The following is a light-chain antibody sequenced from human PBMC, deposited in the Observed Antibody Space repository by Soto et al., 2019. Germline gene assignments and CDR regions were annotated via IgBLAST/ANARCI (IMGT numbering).Light chain of an antibody. J-gene: IGLJ2*01. CDR3: SSYSSSTTTVV. Sequence: HSALTQPAFVSGSPGRSVTTFCTGTSTDVGGFNYVSWYQHLPGRAPKLIIYDVTNRPSGISYRFSASKSGRTASLTTSGLQAEDEEDYYCSSYSSSTTTVVFGGGTKLTVL. CDR1: STDVGGFNY. V-gene: IGLV2-14*03. CDR2: DVT.